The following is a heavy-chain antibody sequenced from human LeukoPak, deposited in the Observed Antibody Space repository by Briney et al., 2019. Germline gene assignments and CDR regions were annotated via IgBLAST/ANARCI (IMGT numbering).Heavy chain of an antibody. V-gene: IGHV3-49*04. CDR2: IRSKSYGGTR. CDR3: SRSATVPGAKYYFDS. CDR1: GFSFGDYA. J-gene: IGHJ4*02. D-gene: IGHD6-19*01. Sequence: GGSLRLSCTTSGFSFGDYAMSWVRQAPGKGLEWVALIRSKSYGGTREYAASVKGRFTISRDDSESVAYLQMNSLQTEDTAVYYCSRSATVPGAKYYFDSRGQGTLVTVSS.